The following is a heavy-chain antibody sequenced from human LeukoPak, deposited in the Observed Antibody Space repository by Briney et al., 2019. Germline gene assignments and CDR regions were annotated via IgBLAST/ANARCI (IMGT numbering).Heavy chain of an antibody. D-gene: IGHD5-18*01. CDR3: ARGGYSYGYVGH. CDR2: IFPGDSDV. J-gene: IGHJ4*02. CDR1: GYSFTNYW. Sequence: GESLKISCQSSGYSFTNYWIAWVRQKPGKGLEWMGIIFPGDSDVRYSPSFQGQVTISADKSISTAYLQWSSLKASDSALYYCARGGYSYGYVGHWGQGTLVTVSS. V-gene: IGHV5-51*01.